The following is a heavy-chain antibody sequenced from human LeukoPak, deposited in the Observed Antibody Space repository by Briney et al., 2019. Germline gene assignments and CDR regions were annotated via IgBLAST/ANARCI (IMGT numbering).Heavy chain of an antibody. CDR3: ARDSPTVTMQY. Sequence: KPGGSLRLSCAASGFTFTDYTMNWVRQAPGKGLEWVSSITSTSTYIYYADSVKGRFTISRDNAKNSLYLQMNGLRADDTAVYYCARDSPTVTMQYWGQRTLVTVSS. CDR2: ITSTSTYI. D-gene: IGHD4-17*01. CDR1: GFTFTDYT. J-gene: IGHJ4*02. V-gene: IGHV3-21*01.